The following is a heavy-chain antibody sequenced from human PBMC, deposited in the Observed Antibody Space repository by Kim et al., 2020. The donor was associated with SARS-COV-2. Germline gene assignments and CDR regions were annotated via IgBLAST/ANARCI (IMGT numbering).Heavy chain of an antibody. CDR3: GRGGYCSSTRCYFYYYALDV. V-gene: IGHV3-21*01. CDR2: IGGSTTYI. CDR1: GFAIGTHS. Sequence: GGSLRLSCAASGFAIGTHSMNWVRQAPGKGLEWVSSIGGSTTYIYYADSVKGRLTISRDNAKNSLYLQMSSLRAEDTTVYYWGRGGYCSSTRCYFYYYALDVWGEGTTVTVSS. J-gene: IGHJ6*04. D-gene: IGHD2-2*01.